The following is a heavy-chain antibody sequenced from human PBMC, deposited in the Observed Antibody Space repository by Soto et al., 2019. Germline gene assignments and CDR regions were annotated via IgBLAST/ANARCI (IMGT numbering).Heavy chain of an antibody. Sequence: WASVKVSCKASGYTFTSYGISWVRQAPGQGLEWMGWISAYNGNTNYAQKLQGRVTMTTDTSTSTAYMELRSLRSDDTAVYYCARESLYGNHDAFDIWGQGAMVTVSS. CDR1: GYTFTSYG. CDR3: ARESLYGNHDAFDI. J-gene: IGHJ3*02. V-gene: IGHV1-18*01. D-gene: IGHD4-4*01. CDR2: ISAYNGNT.